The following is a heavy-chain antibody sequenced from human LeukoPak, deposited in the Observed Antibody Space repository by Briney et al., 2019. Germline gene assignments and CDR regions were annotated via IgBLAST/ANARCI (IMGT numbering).Heavy chain of an antibody. J-gene: IGHJ3*02. CDR1: GFTFDDYG. CDR3: ARAVYYDFWSGSPDDAFDI. D-gene: IGHD3-3*01. V-gene: IGHV3-20*01. Sequence: GGSLRLSCAASGFTFDDYGMSWVRQAPGKGLEWVSGINWNGGSTGYADSVKGRFTISRDNAKNSLYLQMNSLRAEDTALYHCARAVYYDFWSGSPDDAFDIWGQGTMVTVSS. CDR2: INWNGGST.